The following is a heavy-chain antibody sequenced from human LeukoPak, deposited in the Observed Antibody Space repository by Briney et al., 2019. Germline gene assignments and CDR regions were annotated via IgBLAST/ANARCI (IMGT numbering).Heavy chain of an antibody. Sequence: SETLSLTCTVSGYSISSGYCWGWIRQPPGKGLEWIGCIHHSVSTNYNPSLKSRVTISVDTSKNQFSLKLSSVTAADTAVYYCARRIDYFDYWGQGTLVTVSS. CDR2: IHHSVST. CDR1: GYSISSGYC. CDR3: ARRIDYFDY. V-gene: IGHV4-38-2*02. J-gene: IGHJ4*02. D-gene: IGHD3-16*02.